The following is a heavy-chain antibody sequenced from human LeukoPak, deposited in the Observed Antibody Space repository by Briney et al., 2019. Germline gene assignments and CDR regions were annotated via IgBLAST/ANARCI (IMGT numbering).Heavy chain of an antibody. J-gene: IGHJ5*02. Sequence: ASVKVTCKASGYTFTSYDINWVRQATGQGLEWMGWMNPNSGNTGYAQKFQGRVTITRNTSISTAYMELSSLRSGDTAVCYCARGRGYTLGWFDPWGQGTLVTVSS. CDR2: MNPNSGNT. V-gene: IGHV1-8*03. CDR1: GYTFTSYD. D-gene: IGHD3-22*01. CDR3: ARGRGYTLGWFDP.